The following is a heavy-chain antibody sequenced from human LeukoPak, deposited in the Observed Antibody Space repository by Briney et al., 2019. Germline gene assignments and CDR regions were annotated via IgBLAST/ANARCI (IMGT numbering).Heavy chain of an antibody. D-gene: IGHD6-13*01. V-gene: IGHV1-58*02. CDR3: AREAGEEPIDY. CDR1: GFTFTSSA. J-gene: IGHJ4*02. Sequence: ASVKVSCKASGFTFTSSAMQWVRQARGQRLEWIGWIVVGSGNTNYAQKFQERVTITRDMSTSTAYMELSRLRSDDTAVYYCAREAGEEPIDYWGQGTLVTVSS. CDR2: IVVGSGNT.